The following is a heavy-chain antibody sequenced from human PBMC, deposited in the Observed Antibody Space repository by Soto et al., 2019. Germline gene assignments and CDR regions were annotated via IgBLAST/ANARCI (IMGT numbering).Heavy chain of an antibody. CDR3: ARTSGTYYCGMDV. CDR2: IYYSGST. Sequence: SETLSLTCTVSGGSISSGDYYWSWIRQPPGKGLEWIGYIYYSGSTYYNPSLKSRVTISVDTSKNQFSLKLSSVTAADTAVYYCARTSGTYYCGMDVWGQGTTVTVSS. V-gene: IGHV4-30-4*01. D-gene: IGHD1-1*01. J-gene: IGHJ6*02. CDR1: GGSISSGDYY.